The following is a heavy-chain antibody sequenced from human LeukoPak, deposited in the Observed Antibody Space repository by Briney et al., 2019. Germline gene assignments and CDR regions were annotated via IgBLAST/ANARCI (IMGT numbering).Heavy chain of an antibody. D-gene: IGHD2-2*01. Sequence: SVNVSCQASVGTLSSYAISWVRQAPGQGLEWMGGLIPIFGTANYPQKCQGRGTITTDESTSTAYMELSSLRSEDTAVYYCARATGDCSSTSCRNNWFDPWGQGTLVTVSS. CDR1: VGTLSSYA. V-gene: IGHV1-69*05. CDR2: LIPIFGTA. J-gene: IGHJ5*02. CDR3: ARATGDCSSTSCRNNWFDP.